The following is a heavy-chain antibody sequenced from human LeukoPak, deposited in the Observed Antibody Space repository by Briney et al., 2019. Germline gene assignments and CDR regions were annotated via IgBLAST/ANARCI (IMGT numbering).Heavy chain of an antibody. CDR2: IYSGST. CDR1: GFTVFNYW. V-gene: IGHV3-66*03. Sequence: GGSLRLSCAASGFTVFNYWMSWVRQAPGKGLEWVSFIYSGSTHYSDSVKGRFTISRDNAKNSLYLQMNSLRVEDTAVYYCAKDKALYSSSRIIFDYWGQGTLVTVSS. J-gene: IGHJ4*02. D-gene: IGHD6-13*01. CDR3: AKDKALYSSSRIIFDY.